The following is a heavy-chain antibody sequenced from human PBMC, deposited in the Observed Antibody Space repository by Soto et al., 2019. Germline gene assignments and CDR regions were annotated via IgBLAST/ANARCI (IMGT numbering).Heavy chain of an antibody. Sequence: EVQLVESGGGLVKPGGSLRLSCAASGFTFSSYSMNWVRQAPGKGLEWVSSISSSSSYIYYADSVKGRFTISRGNSKNSLYPQMNSLRAEDTAVYYCASAAYYYDTSGYYYWGQGTLVTVSS. CDR2: ISSSSSYI. V-gene: IGHV3-21*01. J-gene: IGHJ4*02. CDR3: ASAAYYYDTSGYYY. D-gene: IGHD3-22*01. CDR1: GFTFSSYS.